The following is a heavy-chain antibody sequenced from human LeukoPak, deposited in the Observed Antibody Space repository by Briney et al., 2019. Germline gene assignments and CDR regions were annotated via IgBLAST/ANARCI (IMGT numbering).Heavy chain of an antibody. CDR3: ARALMTLVRGVPRTTWFHP. Sequence: ASETLSLTCAVFGGSFSGYYWTWVRQAPGKGLEWIGEINESGPTNYNASLNNRVTISVDTSKNQFSLKLTSLTAADTAVFYCARALMTLVRGVPRTTWFHPWGQGTLVTVSS. CDR1: GGSFSGYY. CDR2: INESGPT. D-gene: IGHD3-10*01. J-gene: IGHJ5*02. V-gene: IGHV4-34*01.